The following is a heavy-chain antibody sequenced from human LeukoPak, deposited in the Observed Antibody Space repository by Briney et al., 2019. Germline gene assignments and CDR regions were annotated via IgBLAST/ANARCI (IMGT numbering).Heavy chain of an antibody. V-gene: IGHV3-23*01. J-gene: IGHJ4*02. CDR2: VSGSGGSR. CDR1: GFTFSSYA. D-gene: IGHD5-18*01. Sequence: GSLRLSCAASGFTFSSYAMNWVRQAPGWGLEWVSAVSGSGGSRYYADSVKGRFTISRDNSKNTLYLQMNSLRAEDTAVYYCAKDATVDTLMDTYFDYWGQGTLVTVSS. CDR3: AKDATVDTLMDTYFDY.